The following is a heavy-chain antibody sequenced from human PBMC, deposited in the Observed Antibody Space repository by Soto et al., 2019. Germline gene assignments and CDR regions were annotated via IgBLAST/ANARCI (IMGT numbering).Heavy chain of an antibody. Sequence: PGGSLRLSCAASGFTFSDAWMSWVRQAPGKGLEWVGLIKKKTDGGTTDYAAPVKGRFTISRDDSKNTLYLQMSSLKTEDTALYFCARDGPYYYGFDVWGQGTTVTVSS. V-gene: IGHV3-15*01. CDR2: IKKKTDGGTT. J-gene: IGHJ6*02. CDR3: ARDGPYYYGFDV. CDR1: GFTFSDAW.